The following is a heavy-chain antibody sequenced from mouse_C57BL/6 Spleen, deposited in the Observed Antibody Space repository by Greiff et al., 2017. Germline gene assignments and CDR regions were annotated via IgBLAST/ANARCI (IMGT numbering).Heavy chain of an antibody. CDR3: ARGGAAQAPYYFDY. D-gene: IGHD3-2*02. Sequence: QVQLKQPGAELVMPGASVKLSCKASGYTFTSYWMHWVKQRPGQGLEWIGEIDPSDSYTNYNQKFKGKSTLTVDKSSSTAYMQLSSLTSEDSAVYYCARGGAAQAPYYFDYWGQGTTLTVSS. CDR2: IDPSDSYT. V-gene: IGHV1-69*01. CDR1: GYTFTSYW. J-gene: IGHJ2*01.